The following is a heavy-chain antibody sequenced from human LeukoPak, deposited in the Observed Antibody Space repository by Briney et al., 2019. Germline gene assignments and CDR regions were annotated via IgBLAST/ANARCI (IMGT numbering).Heavy chain of an antibody. V-gene: IGHV1-24*01. J-gene: IGHJ4*02. CDR3: ATETHYGSGSLH. CDR2: FDPEDGET. CDR1: GYTLTELS. Sequence: ASVKVSCKVSGYTLTELSMHWVRQAPGKGLEGMGGFDPEDGETIYAQKFQGRVTMTEDTSTDTAYMELSSLRSEDTAVYYCATETHYGSGSLHWGQGTLVTVSS. D-gene: IGHD3-10*01.